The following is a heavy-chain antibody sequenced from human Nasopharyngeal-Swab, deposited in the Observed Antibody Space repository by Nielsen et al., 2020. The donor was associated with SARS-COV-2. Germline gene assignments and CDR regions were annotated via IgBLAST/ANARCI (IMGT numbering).Heavy chain of an antibody. D-gene: IGHD6-13*01. V-gene: IGHV3-74*01. CDR3: ASGVQQRGDYYYYYGMDV. J-gene: IGHJ6*02. Sequence: GESLNIPCAASGFTFSSYWMHWVRQAPGKGLVWVSRINSDGSSTSYADSVKGRFTISRDNAKNTLYLQMNSLRAEDTAVYYCASGVQQRGDYYYYYGMDVWGQGTTVTVSS. CDR2: INSDGSST. CDR1: GFTFSSYW.